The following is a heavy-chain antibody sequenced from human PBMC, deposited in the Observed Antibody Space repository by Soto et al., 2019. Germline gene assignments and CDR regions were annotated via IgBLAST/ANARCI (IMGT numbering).Heavy chain of an antibody. J-gene: IGHJ6*02. D-gene: IGHD3-22*01. CDR3: ARTYSSSYSRYPVYYGMDV. CDR2: VYHSGST. CDR1: GGSVSSGDYY. V-gene: IGHV4-61*08. Sequence: SETLSLTCTVSGGSVSSGDYYWSWIRQPPGKGLEWIGCVYHSGSTNYSPSLKRRVSISVDTSKNQFSLRLTSVTAADTAVYYCARTYSSSYSRYPVYYGMDVWGQGTTVTVSS.